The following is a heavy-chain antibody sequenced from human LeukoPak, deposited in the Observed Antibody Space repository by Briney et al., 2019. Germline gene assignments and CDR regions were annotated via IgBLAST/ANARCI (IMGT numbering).Heavy chain of an antibody. CDR3: AKGGIAVAPGGY. V-gene: IGHV3-23*01. Sequence: GGSLRLSCAASGFTFSSYAMSWVRQAPGKWLEWVSAISGSGDSTYYADSVKGRFTISRDNSKNTLSLQMNSLRAEDTAVYYCAKGGIAVAPGGYWGQGTLVTVSS. CDR2: ISGSGDST. D-gene: IGHD6-19*01. J-gene: IGHJ4*02. CDR1: GFTFSSYA.